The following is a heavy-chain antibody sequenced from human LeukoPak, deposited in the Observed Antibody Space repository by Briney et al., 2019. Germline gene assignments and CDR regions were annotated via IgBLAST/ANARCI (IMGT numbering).Heavy chain of an antibody. J-gene: IGHJ4*02. V-gene: IGHV4-38-2*02. D-gene: IGHD6-19*01. CDR3: VREAVAGTLDY. CDR1: SYSISSGYY. Sequence: SETLSLTCAVSSYSISSGYYWGWIRQPPGKGLEWIGSIYHSGSTYYNPSLESRVTISVDTSKNQFSLKLSSVTAADTAVYYCVREAVAGTLDYWGQGALVTVSS. CDR2: IYHSGST.